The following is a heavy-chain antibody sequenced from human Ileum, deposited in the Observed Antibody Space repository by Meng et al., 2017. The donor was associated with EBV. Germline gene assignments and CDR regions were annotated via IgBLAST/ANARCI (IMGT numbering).Heavy chain of an antibody. D-gene: IGHD3-10*01. CDR3: ARESSYGSGNYYIDS. CDR1: GGSISNTGDY. V-gene: IGHV4-30-4*01. Sequence: QVQLQESGPGLVKSSQTLSLSCAVPGGSISNTGDYWSWLRQTPGMGLEWIGYIDYNGNAYYNPSLRSRASISRDTSRNQFSLRLYSMTAADTAVYFCARESSYGSGNYYIDSWGQGTLVTVSS. CDR2: IDYNGNA. J-gene: IGHJ4*02.